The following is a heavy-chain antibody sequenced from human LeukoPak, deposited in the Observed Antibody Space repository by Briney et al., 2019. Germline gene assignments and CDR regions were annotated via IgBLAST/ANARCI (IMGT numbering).Heavy chain of an antibody. CDR1: GFTFNSYW. Sequence: GGSLRLSCAASGFTFNSYWMHWVRQAPGKGLLWVSRINTDGSGTNYADSVKGRFTISRDNAKNTLYLQMNSLRAEDTAVYYCARDLNEWELPNWFDPWGQGTLVTVSS. CDR2: INTDGSGT. D-gene: IGHD1-26*01. J-gene: IGHJ5*02. V-gene: IGHV3-74*01. CDR3: ARDLNEWELPNWFDP.